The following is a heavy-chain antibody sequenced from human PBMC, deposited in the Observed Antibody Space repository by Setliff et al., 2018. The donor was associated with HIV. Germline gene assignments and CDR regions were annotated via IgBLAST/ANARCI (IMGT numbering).Heavy chain of an antibody. CDR3: TRLRGYSYGLASYYYYYMDV. D-gene: IGHD5-18*01. V-gene: IGHV3-49*04. CDR1: GFTSGDYG. J-gene: IGHJ6*03. CDR2: IRSKAHGGTT. Sequence: PGGSLRPSCTASGFTSGDYGVSWVRQAPGKGLDWVGFIRSKAHGGTTEYAASVKGRFTISRDDSKSIAYLQMNSLKTEDTAVYYCTRLRGYSYGLASYYYYYMDVWGKGTTVTVSS.